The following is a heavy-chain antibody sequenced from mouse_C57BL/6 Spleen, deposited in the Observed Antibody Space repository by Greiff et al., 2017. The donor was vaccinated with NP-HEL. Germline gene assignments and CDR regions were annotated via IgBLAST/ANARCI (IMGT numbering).Heavy chain of an antibody. CDR2: IYPRSGNT. CDR3: ARSPLTGTWYFDV. D-gene: IGHD4-1*01. CDR1: GYTFTSYG. V-gene: IGHV1-81*01. J-gene: IGHJ1*03. Sequence: VQLVESGAELARPGASVKLSCKASGYTFTSYGISWVKQRTGQGLEWIGEIYPRSGNTYYNEKFKGKATLTADKSSSTAYMELRSLTSEDSAVYFCARSPLTGTWYFDVWGTGTTVTVSS.